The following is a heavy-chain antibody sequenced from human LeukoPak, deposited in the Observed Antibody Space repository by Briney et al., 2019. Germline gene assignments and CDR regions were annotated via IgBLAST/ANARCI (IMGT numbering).Heavy chain of an antibody. CDR1: GGSISSYY. Sequence: PSETLSLTCTVSGGSISSYYWSWIRQPAGKGLEWIGRIYTSGSTNYNPSLKSRVTMSVDTSKNQFSLKLSSVTAADTAVYYCALLRYFDWRNTPIDYWGQGTLVTVSS. D-gene: IGHD3-9*01. CDR3: ALLRYFDWRNTPIDY. CDR2: IYTSGST. J-gene: IGHJ4*02. V-gene: IGHV4-4*07.